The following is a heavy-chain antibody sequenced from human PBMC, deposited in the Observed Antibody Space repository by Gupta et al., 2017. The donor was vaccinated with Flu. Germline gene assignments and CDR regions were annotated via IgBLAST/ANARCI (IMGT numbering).Heavy chain of an antibody. CDR3: AKDVHNWGLDL. J-gene: IGHJ5*02. Sequence: ELQLVESGGGLIQHGGSLRLSCAASGFTMRTYYMTWVRQAPGKGLEGVSGISNGGGRSTFYADSVKGRLTISRDDSKSTLYLQMNSLKVEDTAVYYCAKDVHNWGLDLWGHGTLVTVSS. V-gene: IGHV3-53*01. CDR1: GFTMRTYY. CDR2: ISNGGGRST. D-gene: IGHD7-27*01.